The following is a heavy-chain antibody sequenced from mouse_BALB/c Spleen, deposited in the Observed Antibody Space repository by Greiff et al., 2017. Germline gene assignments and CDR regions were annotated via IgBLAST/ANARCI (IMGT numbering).Heavy chain of an antibody. CDR3: ARHDYGNYEWFAY. D-gene: IGHD2-1*01. V-gene: IGHV5-12-2*01. CDR1: GFTFSSYT. J-gene: IGHJ3*01. CDR2: ISNGGGST. Sequence: EVHLVESGGGLVQPGGSLKLSCAASGFTFSSYTMSWVRQTPEKRLEWVAYISNGGGSTYYPDTVKGRFTISRDNAKNTLYLQMSSLKSEDTAMYYCARHDYGNYEWFAYWGQGTLVTVSA.